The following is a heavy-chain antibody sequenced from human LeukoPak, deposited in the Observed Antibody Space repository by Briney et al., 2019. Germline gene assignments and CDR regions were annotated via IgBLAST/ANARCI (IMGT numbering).Heavy chain of an antibody. CDR3: AKSSITMVRGVTLFDY. CDR2: ISGSGGST. D-gene: IGHD3-10*01. V-gene: IGHV3-23*01. CDR1: GFTFSSYA. J-gene: IGHJ4*02. Sequence: GKSLRLSCEASGFTFSSYAMSWVRQAPGKGLEWVSTISGSGGSTYYADSVKGRFTISRDNSKNTLYLQMNSLRAEDTAVYYCAKSSITMVRGVTLFDYWGQGTLVTVSS.